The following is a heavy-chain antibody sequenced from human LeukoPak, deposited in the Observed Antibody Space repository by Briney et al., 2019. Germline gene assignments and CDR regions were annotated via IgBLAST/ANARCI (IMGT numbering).Heavy chain of an antibody. V-gene: IGHV3-23*01. CDR1: GFTFSSYG. D-gene: IGHD3/OR15-3a*01. CDR2: ISGSGGNT. CDR3: AKDWTGTKPFDL. Sequence: SGGSLRLSCAASGFTFSSYGMSWVRQAPGKGLEWVSAISGSGGNTYYADSVKGRFTISRDNSQNTLYLQMNSLRAEDTAVYYCAKDWTGTKPFDLWGRGTLVTVSS. J-gene: IGHJ2*01.